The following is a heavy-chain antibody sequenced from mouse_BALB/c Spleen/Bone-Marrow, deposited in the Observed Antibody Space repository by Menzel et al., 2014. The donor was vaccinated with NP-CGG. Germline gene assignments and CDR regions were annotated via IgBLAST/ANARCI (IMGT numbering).Heavy chain of an antibody. CDR2: IDLANGNT. J-gene: IGHJ4*01. V-gene: IGHV14-3*02. CDR3: ARWEYYAMGY. CDR1: GFNIKDTY. Sequence: VQLQQSGAELVKPGASVKLSCTASGFNIKDTYMHWVKQRPEQGLEWIGRIDLANGNTKYDPKFQGKATITADTSSNTAYLQLSSLTSEDTAVYYCARWEYYAMGYWGQGTSVTVSS. D-gene: IGHD4-1*01.